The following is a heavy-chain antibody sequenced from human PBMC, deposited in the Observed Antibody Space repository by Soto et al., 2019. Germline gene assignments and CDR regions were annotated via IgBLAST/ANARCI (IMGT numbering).Heavy chain of an antibody. Sequence: GGSLRLSCAASGFTFSSYWMSWVRQAPGKGLEWVANIKQDGSEKYYVDSVKGRFTISRDNAKNSLYLQMNSLRAEDTAVYYCARDTPYSNYAYDYWGQGTLVTVSS. J-gene: IGHJ4*02. CDR2: IKQDGSEK. CDR3: ARDTPYSNYAYDY. D-gene: IGHD4-4*01. V-gene: IGHV3-7*01. CDR1: GFTFSSYW.